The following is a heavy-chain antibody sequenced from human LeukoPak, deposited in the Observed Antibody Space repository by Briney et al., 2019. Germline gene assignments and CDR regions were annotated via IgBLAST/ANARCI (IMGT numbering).Heavy chain of an antibody. D-gene: IGHD1-26*01. V-gene: IGHV4-4*09. J-gene: IGHJ4*02. CDR3: ARGAYYFDY. Sequence: SKTLSLTCTVSGGSISSYYWSWIRQPPGKGLEWIGYIYTSGSTNYNPSLKSRVTISVDTSKNQFTLKLTSVTAADTAVYYCARGAYYFDYWGQGTLVTVSS. CDR2: IYTSGST. CDR1: GGSISSYY.